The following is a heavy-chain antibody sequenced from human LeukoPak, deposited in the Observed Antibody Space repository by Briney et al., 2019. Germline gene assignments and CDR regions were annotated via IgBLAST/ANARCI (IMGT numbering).Heavy chain of an antibody. Sequence: PSETLSLTCTVSGGSISSHYWSWIRQPPGKGLEWIGYIYNSGSTNYNPSLKSRVTISVDTSKNQFSLKLSSVTAADTAVYYCARELVDYDFWSGYYPKYYFDYWGQGTLVTVSS. V-gene: IGHV4-59*11. CDR2: IYNSGST. D-gene: IGHD3-3*01. J-gene: IGHJ4*02. CDR1: GGSISSHY. CDR3: ARELVDYDFWSGYYPKYYFDY.